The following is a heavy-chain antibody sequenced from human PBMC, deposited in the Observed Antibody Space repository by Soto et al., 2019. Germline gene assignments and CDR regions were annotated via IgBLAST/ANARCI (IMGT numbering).Heavy chain of an antibody. Sequence: QVQLVESGGGVVQPGRSLRLSCAASGFTFSSYGMHWVRQAPGKGLEWVAVIWYDGSNKYYADSVKGRFTISRDNSKNTLYLQMNSLRAEDTAVYYCARPTYIAAAGTRDGFDYWGQGTLVTVSS. CDR2: IWYDGSNK. V-gene: IGHV3-33*01. D-gene: IGHD6-13*01. J-gene: IGHJ4*02. CDR1: GFTFSSYG. CDR3: ARPTYIAAAGTRDGFDY.